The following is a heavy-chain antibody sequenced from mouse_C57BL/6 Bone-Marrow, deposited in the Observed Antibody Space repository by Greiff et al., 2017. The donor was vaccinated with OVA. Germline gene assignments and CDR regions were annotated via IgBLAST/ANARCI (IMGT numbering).Heavy chain of an antibody. CDR2: ISGGGGNT. CDR1: GFTFSSYT. V-gene: IGHV5-9*01. D-gene: IGHD2-1*01. J-gene: IGHJ3*01. Sequence: DVKLVESGGGLVKPGGSLKLSCAASGFTFSSYTMSWVRQTPEKRLEWVATISGGGGNTYYPDSVKGRFTISRDNAKNTLYLQMSSLRSEDTALYYCARQIYYGNSWFAYWGQGTLVTVSA. CDR3: ARQIYYGNSWFAY.